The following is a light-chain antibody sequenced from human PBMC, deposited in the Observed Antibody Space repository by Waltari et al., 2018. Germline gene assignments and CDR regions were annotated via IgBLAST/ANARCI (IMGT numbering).Light chain of an antibody. CDR2: GTA. J-gene: IGKJ1*01. CDR1: QSVRST. Sequence: IVMTQSPATLSLSPGESATLSCRASQSVRSTFAWFQQKPGQPPRLLSYGTATRATGIPARFTCSGAGTECSLTISSLQPEDFATYYCQQYDYWPWTFGQGTRVETK. CDR3: QQYDYWPWT. V-gene: IGKV3D-15*01.